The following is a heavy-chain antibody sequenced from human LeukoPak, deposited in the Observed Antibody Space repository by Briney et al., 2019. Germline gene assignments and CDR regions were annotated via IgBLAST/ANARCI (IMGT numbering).Heavy chain of an antibody. CDR1: GGSFSGYY. D-gene: IGHD1-7*01. V-gene: IGHV4-34*01. Sequence: SETLSLTCAVYGGSFSGYYWSWIRQPPGKGLEWIGEINHSGSTNYDPSLKSRVTISVDTSKNQFSLKLSSVTAADTAVYYCARDGELRSYFDYWGQGTLVTVSS. CDR3: ARDGELRSYFDY. J-gene: IGHJ4*02. CDR2: INHSGST.